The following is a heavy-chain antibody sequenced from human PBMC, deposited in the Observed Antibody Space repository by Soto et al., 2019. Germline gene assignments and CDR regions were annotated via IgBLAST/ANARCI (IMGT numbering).Heavy chain of an antibody. Sequence: SETLSLTCTVSGGSISSYYWSWIRQPPGKGLEWIGYIYYSGSTNYNPSLKSRVTISVDTSKNQFSLKLSSVTAADTAVYYCARAKAPLYSSSWYWFDPWGQGTLVTVAS. CDR1: GGSISSYY. CDR3: ARAKAPLYSSSWYWFDP. CDR2: IYYSGST. J-gene: IGHJ5*02. D-gene: IGHD6-13*01. V-gene: IGHV4-59*08.